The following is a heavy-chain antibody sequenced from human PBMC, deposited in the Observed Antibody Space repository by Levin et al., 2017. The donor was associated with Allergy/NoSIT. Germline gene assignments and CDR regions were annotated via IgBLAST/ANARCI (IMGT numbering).Heavy chain of an antibody. V-gene: IGHV3-7*03. J-gene: IGHJ3*02. CDR3: ARNLRGSSAYEAFDI. CDR2: IDQHGSQK. Sequence: GASLKISCAAAGFTFRDYWMTWVRQTPGRGLEWVASIDQHGSQKYYVDSVKGRFTISRDNAKNSVDLQMNYLRDDDTAVYYCARNLRGSSAYEAFDIWGHGTMVTFS. CDR1: GFTFRDYW. D-gene: IGHD5-12*01.